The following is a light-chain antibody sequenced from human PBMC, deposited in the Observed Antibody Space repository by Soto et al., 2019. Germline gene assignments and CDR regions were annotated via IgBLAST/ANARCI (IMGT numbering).Light chain of an antibody. CDR1: QSVSSF. J-gene: IGKJ4*01. CDR3: QQRINWPLT. V-gene: IGKV3-11*01. Sequence: EIVLTQSPATLSLSPGERATRSCRASQSVSSFLAWYQQKPGQAPRLLIYDASNRATGIPTRFSGSGSGTDFTLTISSLEPEDFAVYYCQQRINWPLTFGGGTKVEIK. CDR2: DAS.